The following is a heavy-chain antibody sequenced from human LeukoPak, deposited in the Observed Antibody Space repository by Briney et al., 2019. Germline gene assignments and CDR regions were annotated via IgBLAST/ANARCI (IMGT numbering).Heavy chain of an antibody. J-gene: IGHJ6*02. CDR1: GYTFTSYG. Sequence: ASVKVSCKASGYTFTSYGISRVRQAPGQGLEWMGWISAYNGNTNYAQKLQGRVTMTTDTSTSTAYMELRSLRSDDTAVYYCAMDYVVVPAAIGYYYYGMDVWGQGTTVTVSS. V-gene: IGHV1-18*01. CDR2: ISAYNGNT. D-gene: IGHD2-2*03. CDR3: AMDYVVVPAAIGYYYYGMDV.